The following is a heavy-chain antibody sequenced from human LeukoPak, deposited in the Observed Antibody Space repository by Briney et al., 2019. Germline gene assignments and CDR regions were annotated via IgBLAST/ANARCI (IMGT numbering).Heavy chain of an antibody. V-gene: IGHV1-18*01. CDR3: GRGRGNGRPENYFDY. J-gene: IGHJ4*02. Sequence: GASVKVSCKASGYTFTSYGISWVRQAPGQGLEWMGWISAYNGNTNYAQKLQGRVTMTRNTSTNTAYMELSSLRSEDTAVYYCGRGRGNGRPENYFDYWGQGTLVTVSS. CDR2: ISAYNGNT. D-gene: IGHD2-8*01. CDR1: GYTFTSYG.